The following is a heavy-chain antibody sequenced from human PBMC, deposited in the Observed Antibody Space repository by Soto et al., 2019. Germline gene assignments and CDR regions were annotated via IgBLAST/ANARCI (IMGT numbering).Heavy chain of an antibody. Sequence: PGGSLRLSCAASGFTFSSYAMTWVRQAPGKGLEWVSIINKNGVNIYYADSVKGRFTISRDNSKNTLYLHMNSLRAEDTAIYYCAKANNYDFWKGYFPSFDYWGRGTLVTVSS. CDR1: GFTFSSYA. V-gene: IGHV3-23*01. CDR2: INKNGVNI. D-gene: IGHD3-3*01. CDR3: AKANNYDFWKGYFPSFDY. J-gene: IGHJ4*01.